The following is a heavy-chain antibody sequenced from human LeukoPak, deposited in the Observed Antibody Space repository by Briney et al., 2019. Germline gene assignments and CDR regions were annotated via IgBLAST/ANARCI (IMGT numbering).Heavy chain of an antibody. CDR1: GFPLSSYE. D-gene: IGHD2-15*01. CDR3: AREGGDV. V-gene: IGHV3-48*03. J-gene: IGHJ6*02. Sequence: GGPLRLSCAPSGFPLSSYEVNWVRQAPGKGLEWVSYISSGSSPIYYSDSVKGRFNISRDNAKNSVYLQMDSLRAEDTAVYYCAREGGDVWGQGTTVTVSS. CDR2: ISSGSSPI.